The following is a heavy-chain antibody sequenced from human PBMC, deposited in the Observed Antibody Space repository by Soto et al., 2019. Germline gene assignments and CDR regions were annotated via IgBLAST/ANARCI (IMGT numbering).Heavy chain of an antibody. CDR1: GVTFSSYA. CDR3: AHSAFWSGYLDY. CDR2: IIPIFGTA. Sequence: SVKVSCKASGVTFSSYAISWVRQDPGQGLEWMGGIIPIFGTANYAQKIQGRVTITADESKSTAXMQLSSLRSEDTAVYYCAHSAFWSGYLDYGAQGTLVTVSS. V-gene: IGHV1-69*13. D-gene: IGHD3-3*01. J-gene: IGHJ4*02.